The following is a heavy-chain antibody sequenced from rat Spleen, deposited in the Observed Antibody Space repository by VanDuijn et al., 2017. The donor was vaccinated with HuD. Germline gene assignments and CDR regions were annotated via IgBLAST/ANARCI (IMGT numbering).Heavy chain of an antibody. CDR1: GFTFNDHF. V-gene: IGHV5-7*01. Sequence: EVQLVESDGGLVQPGRSLKLSCAASGFTFNDHFMAWVRQAPKNGLEWVASINWGGSSTYYPDNVKGRFTISRDNAKNALYLQMNNLRSEDTAIYYCTRYYEGYVMDVWGQGASVTVSS. J-gene: IGHJ4*01. D-gene: IGHD1-12*01. CDR3: TRYYEGYVMDV. CDR2: INWGGSST.